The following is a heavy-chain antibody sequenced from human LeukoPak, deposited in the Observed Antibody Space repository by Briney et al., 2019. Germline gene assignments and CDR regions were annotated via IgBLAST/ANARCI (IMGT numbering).Heavy chain of an antibody. CDR3: ARVDIVATTLDY. V-gene: IGHV4-39*07. CDR2: IYYSGST. CDR1: GGSISSSSYY. Sequence: SETLSLTCTVSGGSISSSSYYWGWIRQPPGKGLEWIGSIYYSGSTYYNPSLKSRVTISVDTSKNQFSPKLSSVTAADTAVYYCARVDIVATTLDYWGQGTLVTVSS. J-gene: IGHJ4*02. D-gene: IGHD5-12*01.